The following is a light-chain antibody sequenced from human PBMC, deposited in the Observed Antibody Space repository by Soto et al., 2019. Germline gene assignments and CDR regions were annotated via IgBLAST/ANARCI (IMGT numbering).Light chain of an antibody. CDR3: LLYYGGAQPVV. V-gene: IGLV7-43*01. Sequence: QTVVTQEPSLTVSPGGTVTLTCSSSTGGVTSGHYPNWFQQKPGQAPRALIYSTNKKHSWTPARVSGSLLGGKAALTLSGVQPEDEAEYYCLLYYGGAQPVVFGGGTKLTVL. CDR1: TGGVTSGHY. J-gene: IGLJ2*01. CDR2: STN.